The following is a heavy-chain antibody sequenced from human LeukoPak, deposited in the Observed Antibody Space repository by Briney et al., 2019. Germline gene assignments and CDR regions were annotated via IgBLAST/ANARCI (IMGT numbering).Heavy chain of an antibody. CDR2: INHSGST. CDR1: GGSFSGYY. CDR3: ARLFPHYGSGSYYQDY. D-gene: IGHD3-10*01. V-gene: IGHV4-34*01. Sequence: SETLSLTCAVYGGSFSGYYWSWIRQPPGKGLEWIGEINHSGSTNYNPSLKSRVTISVDTSKNQFSLKLSSVTAADTAVYYCARLFPHYGSGSYYQDYWGQGTLVTVSS. J-gene: IGHJ4*02.